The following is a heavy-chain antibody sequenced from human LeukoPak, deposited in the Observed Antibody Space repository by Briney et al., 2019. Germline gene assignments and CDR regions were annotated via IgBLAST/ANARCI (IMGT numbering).Heavy chain of an antibody. CDR3: ARDGAGGYSNYYYGMDV. V-gene: IGHV1-69*04. J-gene: IGHJ6*02. CDR2: IIPIFGIA. CDR1: GGTFSSYA. Sequence: EASVKVSCKASGGTFSSYAISWVRQAPRQGLEWMGRIIPIFGIANYAQKFQGRVTITADKSTSTAYMELSSLRSEDTAVYYCARDGAGGYSNYYYGMDVWGQGTTVTVSS. D-gene: IGHD4-11*01.